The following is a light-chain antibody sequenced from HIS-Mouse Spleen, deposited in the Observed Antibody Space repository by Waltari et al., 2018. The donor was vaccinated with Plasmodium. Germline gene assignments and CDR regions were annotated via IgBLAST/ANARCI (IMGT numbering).Light chain of an antibody. V-gene: IGKV1-39*01. CDR2: AAS. CDR1: QGISSY. Sequence: DIQMTQSPSSLSASVGDRVTITCRASQGISSYLNWYQQKPGKAPKLLIYAASSLQSGVPSRFSGSGSGTDFTLTISSLQPEDFATYYCQQSYSTPPTFGGGTKVKIK. CDR3: QQSYSTPPT. J-gene: IGKJ4*01.